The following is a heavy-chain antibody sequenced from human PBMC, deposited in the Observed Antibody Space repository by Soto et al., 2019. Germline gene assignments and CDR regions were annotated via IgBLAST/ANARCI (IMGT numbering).Heavy chain of an antibody. Sequence: SETLSLTCTVSGGSISSSSYYWGWIRQPPGKGLEWIGSIYYSGSTYYNPSLKSRVTISVDTSKNQFSLKLSSVTAADTAVYYCARPILAYCGGDCYSVEDTEYYFDYWGQGTLVTVSS. J-gene: IGHJ4*02. CDR2: IYYSGST. CDR1: GGSISSSSYY. V-gene: IGHV4-39*01. CDR3: ARPILAYCGGDCYSVEDTEYYFDY. D-gene: IGHD2-21*01.